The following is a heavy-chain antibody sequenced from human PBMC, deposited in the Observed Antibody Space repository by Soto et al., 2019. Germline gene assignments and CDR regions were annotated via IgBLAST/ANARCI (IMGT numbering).Heavy chain of an antibody. Sequence: GASVKVSCKASGYTFTSYGISWVRQAPGQGLEWMGWISAYNGNTNYAQKLQGRVTMTTDTSTSTAYMELRSLRSDDTAVYYCARDVGALAYYYDSSGSVDYWGQGTLVTVSS. CDR3: ARDVGALAYYYDSSGSVDY. D-gene: IGHD3-22*01. CDR1: GYTFTSYG. V-gene: IGHV1-18*01. J-gene: IGHJ4*02. CDR2: ISAYNGNT.